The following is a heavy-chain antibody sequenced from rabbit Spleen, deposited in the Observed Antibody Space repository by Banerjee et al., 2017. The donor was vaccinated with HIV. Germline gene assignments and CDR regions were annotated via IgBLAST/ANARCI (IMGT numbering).Heavy chain of an antibody. CDR3: ARDTSTSFSTYGMDL. V-gene: IGHV1S45*01. CDR1: GFTISGHW. CDR2: IYAGSSNNA. Sequence: QEQLVESGGGLVQPGGSLTLSCKAFGFTISGHWMNWVRQAPGKGLEWIGIIYAGSSNNAYSATWAKGRFTISKTSSTTVTLQMTSLTAADTATYFCARDTSTSFSTYGMDLWGQGTLVTVS. J-gene: IGHJ6*01. D-gene: IGHD1-1*01.